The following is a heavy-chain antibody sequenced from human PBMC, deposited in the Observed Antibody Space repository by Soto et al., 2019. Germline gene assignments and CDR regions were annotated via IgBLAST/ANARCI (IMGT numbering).Heavy chain of an antibody. J-gene: IGHJ6*02. V-gene: IGHV2-70*01. D-gene: IGHD3-3*01. CDR3: ARIRGYYKGDYYYGMDV. CDR2: IDWDDDK. Sequence: SGPTLVNPTQTLTLTCTFSGLSLSTSEMCVSWIRQPPGKALEWLALIDWDDDKYYSTSLKTRLTISRDTSKNQVVLRMTNMDPVDTATYYCARIRGYYKGDYYYGMDVWGQGTTVTVSS. CDR1: GLSLSTSEMC.